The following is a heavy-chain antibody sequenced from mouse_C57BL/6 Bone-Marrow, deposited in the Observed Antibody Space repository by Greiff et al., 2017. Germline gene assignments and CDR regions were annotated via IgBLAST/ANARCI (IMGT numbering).Heavy chain of an antibody. J-gene: IGHJ4*01. CDR3: AWFHYYAMDY. Sequence: QVQLQQSGPELVKPGASVKLSCKASGYTFTRYDLNWVKQRPGQGLEWIGWIYPRDGRTKYNEKFKGTATLTVDKSSSTAYMALHSLTSEDSAVFFSAWFHYYAMDYWGQGTSVTVSS. CDR2: IYPRDGRT. D-gene: IGHD1-1*02. CDR1: GYTFTRYD. V-gene: IGHV1-85*01.